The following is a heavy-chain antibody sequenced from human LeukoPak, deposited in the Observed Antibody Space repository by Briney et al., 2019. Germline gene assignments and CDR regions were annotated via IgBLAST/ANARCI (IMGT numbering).Heavy chain of an antibody. J-gene: IGHJ5*02. D-gene: IGHD1-26*01. CDR2: FYHSGTT. CDR1: GGSISSSSYY. Sequence: PSETLSLTCTVSGGSISSSSYYWGWIRLPPGKGLEWIGGFYHSGTTHYNPSLKSRLTISADTSKNQFSLKLSSVTAADTAVYYCATSGGLLLSGFDPWGQGIPVTVSS. CDR3: ATSGGLLLSGFDP. V-gene: IGHV4-39*01.